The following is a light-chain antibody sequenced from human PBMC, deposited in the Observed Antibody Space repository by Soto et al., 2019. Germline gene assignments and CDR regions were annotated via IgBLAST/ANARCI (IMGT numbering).Light chain of an antibody. CDR1: HSISAW. Sequence: DIQMTHSPSTLSASVGARVTITCRASHSISAWLAWYHQKPGKAPKLLIYKAFTLDSGLPPRFSGSGSGTEFTLTLSSLQPDDFASYCCLQYHSFFNYTVGQGTKLEIK. V-gene: IGKV1-5*03. CDR3: LQYHSFFNYT. J-gene: IGKJ2*01. CDR2: KAF.